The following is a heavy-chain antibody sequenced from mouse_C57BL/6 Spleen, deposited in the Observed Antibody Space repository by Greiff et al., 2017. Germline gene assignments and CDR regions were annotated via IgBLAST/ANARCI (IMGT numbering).Heavy chain of an antibody. D-gene: IGHD3-3*01. J-gene: IGHJ3*01. Sequence: EVKLMESGGGLVKPGGSLKLSCAASGFTFSDYGMHWVRQAPEKGLEWVAYFSSGSSAIYYADTVKGRFTISRDNAKNTLFLQRTSLSAEDTAMYYCAGWAWFAYWGQGTLVTVSA. CDR2: FSSGSSAI. CDR3: AGWAWFAY. V-gene: IGHV5-17*01. CDR1: GFTFSDYG.